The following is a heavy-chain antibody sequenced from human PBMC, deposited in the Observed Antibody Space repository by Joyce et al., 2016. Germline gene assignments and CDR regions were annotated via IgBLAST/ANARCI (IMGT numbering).Heavy chain of an antibody. J-gene: IGHJ6*02. V-gene: IGHV3-23*01. CDR2: ISGNGGTA. D-gene: IGHD3-9*01. CDR3: AKSSASFILAYFHMDV. CDR1: GFTFHSSA. Sequence: EVQLLESGGGLAEPGGSLRLSCVGTGFTFHSSAMTWVRPAPGKGLEWSASISGNGGTAFYADFAKGRFAVARDNAGSTLYLQMSNLRAGDTAVYYCAKSSASFILAYFHMDVWGQGARITVSS.